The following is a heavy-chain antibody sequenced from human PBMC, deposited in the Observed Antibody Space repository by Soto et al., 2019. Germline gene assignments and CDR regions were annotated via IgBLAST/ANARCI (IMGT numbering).Heavy chain of an antibody. D-gene: IGHD2-2*01. CDR1: GGSFSDYY. CDR2: INHSGST. V-gene: IGHV4-34*01. J-gene: IGHJ6*03. Sequence: SETLALTCAVYGGSFSDYYGSWIRQPPGKGLEWIGEINHSGSTNYNPSLKSRVTISVDTSKNQFSLKLSSVTAADTAVYYCARVRVPAARYYYYYYMDVWGKGTTVTVSS. CDR3: ARVRVPAARYYYYYYMDV.